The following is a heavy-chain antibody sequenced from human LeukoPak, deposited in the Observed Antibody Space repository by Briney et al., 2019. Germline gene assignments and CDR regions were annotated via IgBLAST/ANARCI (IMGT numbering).Heavy chain of an antibody. D-gene: IGHD2-2*01. CDR3: ARDGRGVPAAMLGSKWETAENYYYYGMDV. V-gene: IGHV1-2*06. CDR1: GYTFTAYH. J-gene: IGHJ6*02. CDR2: INPNSGDT. Sequence: ASVKVSCKASGYTFTAYHLHWVRQAPGQGLEWLGRINPNSGDTSSAQKFQGRVTMTRDTSISTAYMELSRLRSNDTAVYYCARDGRGVPAAMLGSKWETAENYYYYGMDVWGQGTTVTVSS.